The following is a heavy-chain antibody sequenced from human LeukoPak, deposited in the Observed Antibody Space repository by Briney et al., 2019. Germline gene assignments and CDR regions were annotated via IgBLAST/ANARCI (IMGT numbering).Heavy chain of an antibody. V-gene: IGHV4-59*01. CDR3: ARDRRESSKANDAFDI. CDR1: GVSISSYY. CDR2: IYYTGAT. Sequence: SETLSLTCTVSGVSISSYYWSWIRQPPRQGLEWIGYIYYTGATNYNPTLASRVTITINRPKWQLSLELRSVTAADTAVYYCARDRRESSKANDAFDIWGQGTMVTVSP. J-gene: IGHJ3*02. D-gene: IGHD4-11*01.